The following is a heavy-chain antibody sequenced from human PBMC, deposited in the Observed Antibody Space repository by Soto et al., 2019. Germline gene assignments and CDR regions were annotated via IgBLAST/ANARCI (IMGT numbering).Heavy chain of an antibody. CDR1: GGTFSTYA. J-gene: IGHJ3*02. Sequence: QVQLVQSGAEVKKPGSSVKVSCKASGGTFSTYAISWMRQAPGQGLEWMGGIIPMFGMANYAQNFQGRVTITADKSTSTAYMEPSNLRSDYTPVYYCALSPSPYCAGDCYFYVFEMWGHGTQVTVSS. CDR2: IIPMFGMA. D-gene: IGHD2-21*02. CDR3: ALSPSPYCAGDCYFYVFEM. V-gene: IGHV1-69*17.